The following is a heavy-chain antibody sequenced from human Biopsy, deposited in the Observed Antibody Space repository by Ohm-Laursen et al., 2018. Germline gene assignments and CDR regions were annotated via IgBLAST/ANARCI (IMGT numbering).Heavy chain of an antibody. CDR3: ARADMVTTIVDY. V-gene: IGHV4-31*02. CDR1: GDSISSGGNY. Sequence: PSETLSLTWTVSGDSISSGGNYWSWIRQFPGKGLEWIAYIYHTGSTYYNPSLKSRLSIAIDTSKNQFSASLRSVTAADTAVYYCARADMVTTIVDYWGQGTLVTVSS. D-gene: IGHD5-12*01. CDR2: IYHTGST. J-gene: IGHJ4*02.